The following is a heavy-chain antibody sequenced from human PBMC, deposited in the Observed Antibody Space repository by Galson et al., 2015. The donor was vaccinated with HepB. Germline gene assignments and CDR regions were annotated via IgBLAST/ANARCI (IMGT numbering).Heavy chain of an antibody. Sequence: SETLSLTCIVSGASISRSNYYWGWIRQPPGKGLEWIGSIHSRGSTYYNPSLKSRVTISVDTSKNQLSLRLTSLTAADTAVYYCARTSYFYDSSGYSFWGQGTLVIVSS. D-gene: IGHD3-22*01. CDR2: IHSRGST. V-gene: IGHV4-39*07. CDR3: ARTSYFYDSSGYSF. CDR1: GASISRSNYY. J-gene: IGHJ4*02.